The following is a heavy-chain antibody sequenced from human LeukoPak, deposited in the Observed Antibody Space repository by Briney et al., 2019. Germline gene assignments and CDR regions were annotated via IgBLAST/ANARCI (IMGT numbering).Heavy chain of an antibody. CDR3: ARHLSGSAMMHYFDS. CDR2: IYYNGNS. Sequence: SETLPLTCNVSGASISSGRNYWGWIRQSPGKGLEWIGSIYYNGNSYYNPSLKSRVSISVDTSKNHISLEVSSLTAADAALYFCARHLSGSAMMHYFDSWGQGTLVTVSS. V-gene: IGHV4-39*01. J-gene: IGHJ4*02. D-gene: IGHD5-18*01. CDR1: GASISSGRNY.